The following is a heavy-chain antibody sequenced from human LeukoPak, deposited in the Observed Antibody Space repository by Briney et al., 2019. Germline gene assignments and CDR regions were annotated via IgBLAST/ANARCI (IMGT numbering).Heavy chain of an antibody. CDR2: INHSGST. J-gene: IGHJ6*02. Sequence: SETLSLTCAVYGMSFSDYYWSWIRQPPGEGLEWIGEINHSGSTNYNPSLKSRVTITVDTSKNQFSLKVSSVTAADTAVYYCARGPKQWLAPYYYYYGTDVWGQGTTVTVSS. V-gene: IGHV4-34*01. CDR1: GMSFSDYY. D-gene: IGHD6-19*01. CDR3: ARGPKQWLAPYYYYYGTDV.